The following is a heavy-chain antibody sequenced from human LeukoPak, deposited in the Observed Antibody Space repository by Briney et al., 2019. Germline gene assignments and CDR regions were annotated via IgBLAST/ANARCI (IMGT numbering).Heavy chain of an antibody. V-gene: IGHV1-2*02. CDR3: ARAGRYCSSTSCYHFDY. J-gene: IGHJ4*02. D-gene: IGHD2-2*01. CDR2: INPNSGGT. CDR1: GYTFTGYY. Sequence: ASVKVSCKASGYTFTGYYMHWVRQAPGQGLEWMAWINPNSGGTNYAQKFQGRVTMTRDTSISTAYMELSRLRSDDTAVYYCARAGRYCSSTSCYHFDYWGQGTLVTVSS.